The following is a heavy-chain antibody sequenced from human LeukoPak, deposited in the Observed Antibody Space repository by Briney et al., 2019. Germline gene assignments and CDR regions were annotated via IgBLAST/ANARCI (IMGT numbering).Heavy chain of an antibody. CDR1: GVFKRSRFYL. CDR3: ARHTPAPTVTDWFDP. V-gene: IGHV4-39*01. CDR2: IYYSGST. Sequence: ASETLSLTCTVSGVFKRSRFYLWPWIRQPPGKGLEWIASIYYSGSTYYNPSLKSRVTISVDTSQNQFSLKLSSVTAADTAVYDRARHTPAPTVTDWFDPGGQGTLVTVSS. J-gene: IGHJ5*02. D-gene: IGHD2-15*01.